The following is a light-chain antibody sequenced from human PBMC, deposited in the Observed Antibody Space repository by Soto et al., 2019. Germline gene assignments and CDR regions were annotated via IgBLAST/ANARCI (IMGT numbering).Light chain of an antibody. Sequence: EIVLTQSPATLSLSPGERATLSCRASQSVSSYLAWYQQTPGQAPRLLIYGASNRAAAILATFSGSGSGTDFTLTISSLEPEDFAVYYCQQRSNWPLTFGGGTKVEIK. CDR1: QSVSSY. J-gene: IGKJ4*01. V-gene: IGKV3-11*01. CDR2: GAS. CDR3: QQRSNWPLT.